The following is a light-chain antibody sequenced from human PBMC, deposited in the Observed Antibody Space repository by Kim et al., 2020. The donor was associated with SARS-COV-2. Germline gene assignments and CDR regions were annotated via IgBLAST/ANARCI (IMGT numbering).Light chain of an antibody. CDR2: RAS. Sequence: PGARATLSCRTSQTITDNYLAWYQQKPGQAPRLLIYRASTRATGIPDRFSGSGSGTHFTLTISRLEPEDFAVYFCQQYDHSPLTFGGGTKVDIK. CDR1: QTITDNY. J-gene: IGKJ4*01. CDR3: QQYDHSPLT. V-gene: IGKV3-20*01.